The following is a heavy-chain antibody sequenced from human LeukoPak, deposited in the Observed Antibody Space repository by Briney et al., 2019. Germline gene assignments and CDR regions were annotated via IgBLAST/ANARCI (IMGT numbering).Heavy chain of an antibody. CDR3: ARDRNYGDYSRVCMDY. D-gene: IGHD4-17*01. J-gene: IGHJ4*02. V-gene: IGHV1-46*01. CDR1: GYTFTSYY. Sequence: ASVKVSCKASGYTFTSYYMHWVRQAPGQGLERMGIINPSGGSTSYAQKFQGRVTMTRDTSTSTVYMELSSLRSEDTAVYYCARDRNYGDYSRVCMDYWGQGTLVTVSP. CDR2: INPSGGST.